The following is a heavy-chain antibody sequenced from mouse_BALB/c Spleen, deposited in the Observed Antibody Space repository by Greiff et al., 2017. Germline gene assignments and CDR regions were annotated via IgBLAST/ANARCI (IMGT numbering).Heavy chain of an antibody. J-gene: IGHJ4*01. CDR3: ARLLLRGAMDY. D-gene: IGHD1-1*01. CDR1: GFTFSSFG. V-gene: IGHV5-17*02. Sequence: EVKLMESGGGLVQPGGSRKLSCAASGFTFSSFGMHWVRQAPEKGLEWVAYISSGSSTIYYADTVKGRFTISRDNPKNTLFLQMTSLRSEDTAMYYCARLLLRGAMDYWGQGTSVTVSS. CDR2: ISSGSSTI.